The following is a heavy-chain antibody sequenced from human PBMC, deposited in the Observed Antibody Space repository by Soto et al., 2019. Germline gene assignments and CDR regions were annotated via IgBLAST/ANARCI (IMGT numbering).Heavy chain of an antibody. Sequence: SETLSLTCTVSGGSISSSSYYWGWIRQPPGKGLEWIGSIYYSGSTYYNPSLKSRVTISVDTSKNQFSLKLSSVTAADTAVYYCARWLQLYFDYWGQGTLVTVSS. CDR3: ARWLQLYFDY. CDR2: IYYSGST. J-gene: IGHJ4*02. V-gene: IGHV4-39*01. D-gene: IGHD5-12*01. CDR1: GGSISSSSYY.